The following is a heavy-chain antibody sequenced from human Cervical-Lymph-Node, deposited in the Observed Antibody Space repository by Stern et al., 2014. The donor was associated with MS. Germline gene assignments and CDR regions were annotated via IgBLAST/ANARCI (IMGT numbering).Heavy chain of an antibody. CDR1: GFTFSNYG. V-gene: IGHV3-33*01. CDR3: ARGNWNYEGMGY. J-gene: IGHJ4*02. CDR2: IWYDGNKK. D-gene: IGHD1-7*01. Sequence: QVQLVQSGGGVVQPGRSLRLSCAASGFTFSNYGMHWVRQAPGKGLEWLAVIWYDGNKKYYADSVKGRFTISRDNSKNTLFLQMSSLTAEDTALYYCARGNWNYEGMGYWGQGTLVTVPS.